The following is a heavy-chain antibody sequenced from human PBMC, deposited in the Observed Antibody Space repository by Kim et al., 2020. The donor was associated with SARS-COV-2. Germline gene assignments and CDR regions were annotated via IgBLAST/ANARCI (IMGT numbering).Heavy chain of an antibody. CDR3: ARDKGTDYYYYYGMDV. J-gene: IGHJ6*02. V-gene: IGHV4-30-2*04. Sequence: LKSRVTISVDTSKTQFSLKLSSVTAADTAVYYCARDKGTDYYYYYGMDVWGQGTTVTVSS.